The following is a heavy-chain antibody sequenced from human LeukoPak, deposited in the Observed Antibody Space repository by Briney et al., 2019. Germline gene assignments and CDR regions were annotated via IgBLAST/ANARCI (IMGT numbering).Heavy chain of an antibody. Sequence: GGSLRLSCTASGFTFSDCAMHWVRQAPGKGLEWVAKIKQDGSEKYYVDSVKGRLIISRDNAKNSLYLQMNSLRAEDTAVYYCARNPLYYYDSSGSDLFDYWGQGTLVTVSS. CDR1: GFTFSDCA. J-gene: IGHJ4*02. D-gene: IGHD3-22*01. CDR2: IKQDGSEK. CDR3: ARNPLYYYDSSGSDLFDY. V-gene: IGHV3-7*01.